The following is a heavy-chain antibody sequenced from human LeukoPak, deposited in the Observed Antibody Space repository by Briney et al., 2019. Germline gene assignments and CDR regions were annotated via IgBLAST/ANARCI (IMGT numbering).Heavy chain of an antibody. CDR2: IYPGDSDT. D-gene: IGHD3-22*01. CDR1: GYSFTSYW. Sequence: GESLKISCKGSGYSFTSYWIGWVRQMPGKGLEWMGIIYPGDSDTRYSPSFRGQVTISADKSISTAYLQWSSLKASDTAMYYCARQYYDSSGYYYFDYWGQGTLVTVSS. J-gene: IGHJ4*02. V-gene: IGHV5-51*01. CDR3: ARQYYDSSGYYYFDY.